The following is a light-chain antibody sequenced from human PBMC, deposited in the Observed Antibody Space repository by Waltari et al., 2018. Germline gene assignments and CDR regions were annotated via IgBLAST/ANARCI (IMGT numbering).Light chain of an antibody. J-gene: IGKJ3*01. V-gene: IGKV1-9*01. Sequence: IQLTQSPSSLSASVGDRVTITCRASQGISSYLGWYQQKPGRAPKLLIYEASNLYSGVPSRFSGSGSGTDFTLTISSLEPEDFAVYYCQQRSNVLFAFGPGTKVDFK. CDR2: EAS. CDR3: QQRSNVLFA. CDR1: QGISSY.